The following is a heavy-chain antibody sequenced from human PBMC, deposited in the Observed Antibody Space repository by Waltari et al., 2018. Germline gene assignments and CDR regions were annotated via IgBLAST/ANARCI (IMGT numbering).Heavy chain of an antibody. D-gene: IGHD3-3*01. CDR3: ARAGDTIFGEDDRGYYYYYMDV. CDR2: ISSRSSYI. J-gene: IGHJ6*03. Sequence: EVQLVESGGGLVKPGGSLRLSCAASGFTFSSYSMNWVRQAPGKGLEWVSSISSRSSYIYYADSVKGRFTISRDNAKNSLYLQMNSLRAEDTAVYYCARAGDTIFGEDDRGYYYYYMDVWGKGTTVTVSS. CDR1: GFTFSSYS. V-gene: IGHV3-21*01.